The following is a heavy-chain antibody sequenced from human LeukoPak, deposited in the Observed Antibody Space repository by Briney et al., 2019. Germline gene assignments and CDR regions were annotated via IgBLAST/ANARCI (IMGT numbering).Heavy chain of an antibody. CDR1: GYTFTSYG. V-gene: IGHV1-18*01. D-gene: IGHD3-10*01. CDR2: ISAYNGNT. CDR3: ARAGRITMVRGRDYYYYYMDV. J-gene: IGHJ6*03. Sequence: ASVKVSCKASGYTFTSYGISWVRQAPGQGLEWMGWISAYNGNTNYAQKLQGRVTMTTDTSTSTAYMELRSLRSDDTAVYYCARAGRITMVRGRDYYYYYMDVWGKGTTVTVSS.